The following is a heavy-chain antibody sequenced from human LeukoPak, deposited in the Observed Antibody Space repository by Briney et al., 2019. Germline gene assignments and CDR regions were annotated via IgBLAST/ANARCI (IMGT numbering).Heavy chain of an antibody. CDR1: GFIFSSYP. V-gene: IGHV3-30*02. CDR2: IRYDGSNK. J-gene: IGHJ4*02. CDR3: AKGDYYGSGSYYNGTYFDY. Sequence: GGSLRLSCAASGFIFSSYPMNWVRQAPGKGLEWVAFIRYDGSNKYYADSVKGRFTISRDNSKNTLYLQMNSLRAEDTAVYYCAKGDYYGSGSYYNGTYFDYWGQGTLVTVSS. D-gene: IGHD3-10*01.